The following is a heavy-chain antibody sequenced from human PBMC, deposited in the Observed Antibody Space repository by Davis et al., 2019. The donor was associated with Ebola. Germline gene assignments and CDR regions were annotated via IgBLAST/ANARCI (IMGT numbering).Heavy chain of an antibody. CDR2: INADNGNT. D-gene: IGHD4-17*01. CDR1: LYTFTSYP. CDR3: EREPYDDYVYGMEV. Sequence: ASVKDSCKASLYTFTSYPMHWVRQAPAQRLEWMGCINADNGNTKYPQKFQGRVTITRNTSASKAYMELSSLRSEDTAMYYCEREPYDDYVYGMEVWGQGTAVNVSS. J-gene: IGHJ6*02. V-gene: IGHV1-3*01.